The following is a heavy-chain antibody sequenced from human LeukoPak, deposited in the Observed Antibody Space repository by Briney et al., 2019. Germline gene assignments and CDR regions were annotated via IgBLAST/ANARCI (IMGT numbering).Heavy chain of an antibody. D-gene: IGHD3-22*01. CDR1: GFTFCSYE. CDR3: ARVAYYYDSSGYYSGVFAFDI. CDR2: ISRSGSPI. Sequence: PGGSLRLSCAASGFTFCSYEMNWVRQAPGKGLEWVSYISRSGSPIYYADSVKGRFTISRDNAKNSLYLQMNSLRAEDTAVYYCARVAYYYDSSGYYSGVFAFDIWGQGTMVTVSS. V-gene: IGHV3-48*03. J-gene: IGHJ3*02.